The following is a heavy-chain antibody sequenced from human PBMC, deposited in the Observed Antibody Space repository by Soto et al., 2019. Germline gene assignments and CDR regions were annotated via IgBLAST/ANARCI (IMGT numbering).Heavy chain of an antibody. CDR2: ISGSGGTT. V-gene: IGHV3-23*01. CDR3: ARNGDSSDYRGWFDP. Sequence: PGGSLRLSCAASGFTFSSYSMSWVRQAPGKGLEWVSAISGSGGTTYYADSVKGRFTISRDNSKNTLYLQMNSLRAEDTAVYYCARNGDSSDYRGWFDPWGQGTLVTVS. J-gene: IGHJ5*02. CDR1: GFTFSSYS. D-gene: IGHD3-22*01.